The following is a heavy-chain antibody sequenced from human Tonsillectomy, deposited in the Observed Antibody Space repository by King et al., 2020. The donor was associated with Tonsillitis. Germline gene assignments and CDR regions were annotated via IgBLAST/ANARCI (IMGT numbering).Heavy chain of an antibody. D-gene: IGHD3-9*01. Sequence: VQLVESGGGLVQPGGSLRLSCAASGFTFSNYEMNWVRQAPGKGLEWVSYISNSGSTIYYAASVKGRITISRDNAKNSLYLKMDSLRAEDTAVYSCARGIFWGFDSWGQGTLVTVSS. CDR1: GFTFSNYE. CDR2: ISNSGSTI. CDR3: ARGIFWGFDS. V-gene: IGHV3-48*03. J-gene: IGHJ4*02.